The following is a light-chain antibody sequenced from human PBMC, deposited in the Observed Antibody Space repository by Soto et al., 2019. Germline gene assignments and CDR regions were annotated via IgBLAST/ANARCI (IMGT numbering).Light chain of an antibody. J-gene: IGKJ1*01. CDR3: QQYDNWPWT. CDR2: GAF. CDR1: QSVSTD. Sequence: EIVMTQSPATLSVSPGEVSTLSCRASQSVSTDLAWYQQKPGQAPRLLIYGAFTRATGFPARFSGSGSGTDFTLTITSLQSEDFAVYYCQQYDNWPWTFGQGTKVDIK. V-gene: IGKV3-15*01.